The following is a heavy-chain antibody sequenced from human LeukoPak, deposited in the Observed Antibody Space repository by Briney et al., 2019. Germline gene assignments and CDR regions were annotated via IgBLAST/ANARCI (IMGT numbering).Heavy chain of an antibody. J-gene: IGHJ4*02. CDR1: GFTFSTYW. CDR3: TRSLDY. CDR2: INQDGSEK. V-gene: IGHV3-7*01. Sequence: GGSLRLSCAASGFTFSTYWMDWVRRAPGKGLEWVANINQDGSEKYYVDSVKGRFTISGDNRKNSLYLQMNSLRAEDTATYYCTRSLDYWGQGIQVTVSS.